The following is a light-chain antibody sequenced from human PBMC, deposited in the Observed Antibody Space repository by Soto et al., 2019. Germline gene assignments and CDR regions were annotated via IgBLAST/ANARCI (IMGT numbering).Light chain of an antibody. V-gene: IGLV2-14*01. J-gene: IGLJ1*01. Sequence: QSVLTQPASVSGSPGQSITISCTGTSRDVGGYNYVSWYQQHPGKAPELMIHDVSNRPSAVSNRFSGSKSGNTASLTISGLQAEDEAEYYCISYTSSSLYVFGTGTKVTGL. CDR3: ISYTSSSLYV. CDR1: SRDVGGYNY. CDR2: DVS.